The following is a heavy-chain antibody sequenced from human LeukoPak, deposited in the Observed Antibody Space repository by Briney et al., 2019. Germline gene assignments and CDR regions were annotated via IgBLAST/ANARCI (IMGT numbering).Heavy chain of an antibody. CDR2: IWYDGNNK. V-gene: IGHV3-33*01. Sequence: VQPGRSLRLSCAASGFTFNSYGIHWVRQAPGKGLEWVAVIWYDGNNKYYADSVKGRFTISRDSSKNTMYLQMNSLRAEDTAVYYCARERDDYYFDYWGQGTLVTVSS. CDR3: ARERDDYYFDY. CDR1: GFTFNSYG. J-gene: IGHJ4*02. D-gene: IGHD3-3*01.